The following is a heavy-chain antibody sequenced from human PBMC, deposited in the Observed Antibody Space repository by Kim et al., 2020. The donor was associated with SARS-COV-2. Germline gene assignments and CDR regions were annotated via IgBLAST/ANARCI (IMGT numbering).Heavy chain of an antibody. V-gene: IGHV3-33*01. Sequence: GGSLRLSCAASGFTFSSYGMHWVRQAPGKGLEWVAVIWYDGSNKYYADSVKGRFTISRDNSKNTLYLQMNSLRAEDTAVYYCARLVGFGGTGWFDPWGQGTLVTVSS. CDR3: ARLVGFGGTGWFDP. D-gene: IGHD3-10*01. CDR1: GFTFSSYG. J-gene: IGHJ5*02. CDR2: IWYDGSNK.